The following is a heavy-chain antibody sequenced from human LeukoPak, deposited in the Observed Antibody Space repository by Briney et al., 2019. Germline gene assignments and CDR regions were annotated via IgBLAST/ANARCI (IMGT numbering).Heavy chain of an antibody. Sequence: GASVKVSCKASGYSFTTYGFSWVRQAPGQGLEWMGWISAYNGNTNYAQRLQGRVTMTTDTSTSTVYMELRSLRSDDTAVYYCAREGDLYYFDYWGQGTLVTVSS. CDR1: GYSFTTYG. J-gene: IGHJ4*02. D-gene: IGHD3-16*01. CDR3: AREGDLYYFDY. V-gene: IGHV1-18*01. CDR2: ISAYNGNT.